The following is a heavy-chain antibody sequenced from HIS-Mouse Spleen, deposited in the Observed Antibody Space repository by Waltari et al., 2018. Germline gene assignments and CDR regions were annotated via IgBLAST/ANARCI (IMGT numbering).Heavy chain of an antibody. J-gene: IGHJ3*02. Sequence: QLQLQESGPGLVKPSETLSLTCTVSGGSISSSSDHWGWIRQPPGKGLEWIGSIYYSGSTYYNPSLKSRVTISVDTSKNQFSLKLSSVTAADTAVYYCARGLIAAAGTGDAFDIWGQGTMVTVSS. CDR1: GGSISSSSDH. D-gene: IGHD6-13*01. CDR3: ARGLIAAAGTGDAFDI. CDR2: IYYSGST. V-gene: IGHV4-39*01.